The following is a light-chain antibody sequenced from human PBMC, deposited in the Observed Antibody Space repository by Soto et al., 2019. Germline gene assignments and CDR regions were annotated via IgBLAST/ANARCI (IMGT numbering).Light chain of an antibody. CDR1: QSVSIY. Sequence: IVLTHSPATLSLAPVERATLSCRASQSVSIYLAWYQQKPGQAPRLLIYDASNRATGIPARFSGSGSGTDCTLTISILEPDDFAVYYCQQRSNWPPITFGQGTRLEMK. V-gene: IGKV3-11*01. CDR2: DAS. CDR3: QQRSNWPPIT. J-gene: IGKJ5*01.